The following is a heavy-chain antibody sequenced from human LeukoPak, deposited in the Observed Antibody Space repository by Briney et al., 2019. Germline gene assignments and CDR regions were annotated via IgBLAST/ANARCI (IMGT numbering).Heavy chain of an antibody. V-gene: IGHV1-3*01. CDR1: GYTFTNYA. CDR2: INAGNGNT. D-gene: IGHD2-8*02. CDR3: ARSQPPGGPSDY. Sequence: ASVKVSCKASGYTFTNYALHWVRQAPGQRLEWMGWINAGNGNTKDSQKFQGRVTITRDTSASIAYMELSSLRSEDTAVYYCARSQPPGGPSDYWGQGTLVTVSS. J-gene: IGHJ4*02.